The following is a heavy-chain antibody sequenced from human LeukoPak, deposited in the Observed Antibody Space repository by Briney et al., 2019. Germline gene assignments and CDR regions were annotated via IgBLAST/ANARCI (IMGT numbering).Heavy chain of an antibody. Sequence: GGSLRLSCAASGFTFSSYEMKWVRQAPGKGLEWVSYISSSGRTVYYADSVKGRFTISRDNAKDSLYLQMNGLRAEDTAVYYCARQIVGATGLDYWGQGTLVTVSS. V-gene: IGHV3-48*03. CDR1: GFTFSSYE. D-gene: IGHD1-26*01. J-gene: IGHJ4*02. CDR3: ARQIVGATGLDY. CDR2: ISSSGRTV.